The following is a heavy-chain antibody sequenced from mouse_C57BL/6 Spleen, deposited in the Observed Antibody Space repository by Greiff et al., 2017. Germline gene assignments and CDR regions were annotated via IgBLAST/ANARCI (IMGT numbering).Heavy chain of an antibody. Sequence: EVKLQESGPELVKPGASAKLSCKASGYTFPDYNMHWVKQSHGQSLEWIGEINPNNGGTSYNQKFKGTATLTVNKSSSTAYMELRILTSKDSAVYSSAKEGNYADYWGQGTTLTGSS. V-gene: IGHV1-22*01. J-gene: IGHJ2*01. CDR1: GYTFPDYN. CDR2: INPNNGGT. CDR3: AKEGNYADY.